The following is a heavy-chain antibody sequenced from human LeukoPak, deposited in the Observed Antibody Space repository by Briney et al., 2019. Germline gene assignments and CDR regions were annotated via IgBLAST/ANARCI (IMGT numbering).Heavy chain of an antibody. J-gene: IGHJ4*02. Sequence: GGSLRLSCAASGFTFSSYSMNWVRQAPGKGLEWVSSISSSSSYIYYADSVKGRFTISRGNAKNSLYLQMNSLRAEDTAVYYCAGGVVVAATRHWGQGTLVTVSS. CDR3: AGGVVVAATRH. V-gene: IGHV3-21*01. CDR1: GFTFSSYS. CDR2: ISSSSSYI. D-gene: IGHD2-15*01.